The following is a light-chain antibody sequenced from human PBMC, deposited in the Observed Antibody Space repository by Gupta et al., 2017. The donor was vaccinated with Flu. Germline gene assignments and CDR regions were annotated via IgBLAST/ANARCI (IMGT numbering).Light chain of an antibody. CDR2: GAS. CDR1: QSINSD. Sequence: GENATLSCRTSQSINSDLAWDQQRPSQAPRLLIYGASNRATGIPARFSGSGSGTDFTLTISSLEPEDFAVYYCQQRIEWPDTFGQGTKLEI. J-gene: IGKJ2*01. V-gene: IGKV3-11*01. CDR3: QQRIEWPDT.